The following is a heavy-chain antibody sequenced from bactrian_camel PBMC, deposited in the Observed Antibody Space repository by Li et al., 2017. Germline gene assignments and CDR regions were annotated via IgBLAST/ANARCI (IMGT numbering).Heavy chain of an antibody. Sequence: VQLVESGGGLAQPGGSLRLSCAASGFTFSSFAMSWVRQAPGKEREGVAAILTTEATTYYAAFVRGRFTISRDSANNTVYLQMISLKPDDTAMYYCAARYAGCSDLSEGRFTFWGQGTQVTVS. CDR3: AARYAGCSDLSEGRFTF. D-gene: IGHD1*01. CDR1: GFTFSSFA. J-gene: IGHJ4*01. V-gene: IGHV3S40*01. CDR2: ILTTEATT.